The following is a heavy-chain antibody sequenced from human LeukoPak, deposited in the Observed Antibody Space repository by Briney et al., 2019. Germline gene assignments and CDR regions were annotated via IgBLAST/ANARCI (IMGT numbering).Heavy chain of an antibody. D-gene: IGHD6-19*01. V-gene: IGHV4-4*02. CDR2: VYHSGST. CDR3: ASRDYSSGWYAY. Sequence: SETLSLTCAVSGGSISSSKWWSWVRQPPGKGLEWIGEVYHSGSTNYNPSLKSRVTISVDKSKNQFSLKMSSVTAADTAIYYCASRDYSSGWYAYWGQGTLVTVSS. CDR1: GGSISSSKW. J-gene: IGHJ4*02.